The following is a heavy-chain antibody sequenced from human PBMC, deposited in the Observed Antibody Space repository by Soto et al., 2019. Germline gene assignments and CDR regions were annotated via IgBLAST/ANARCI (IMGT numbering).Heavy chain of an antibody. CDR2: IWYDGSNK. CDR1: GFTFSSYG. CDR3: GRGGRSRWYGFGF. D-gene: IGHD6-13*01. Sequence: GGSLRLSCAASGFTFSSYGMHWVRQAPGKGLEWVAVIWYDGSNKYYADSVKGRFTISRDNSKNTLYLQMNSLRAEDTAVYYCGRGGRSRWYGFGFRGQGTLVTVSS. J-gene: IGHJ4*01. V-gene: IGHV3-33*01.